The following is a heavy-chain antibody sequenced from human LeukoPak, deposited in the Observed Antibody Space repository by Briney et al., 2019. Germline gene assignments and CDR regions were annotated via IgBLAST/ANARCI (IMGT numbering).Heavy chain of an antibody. Sequence: PSETLSLTCTVSGGSISSSSYYWGWIRQPLGKGLEWIGSIYYSGSTYYNPSLKSRVTISVDTSKNQFSLKLSSVTAADTAVYYCARQDKEIRVVRGVIQPTSYYYYYMDVWGKGTTVTISS. J-gene: IGHJ6*03. CDR3: ARQDKEIRVVRGVIQPTSYYYYYMDV. CDR2: IYYSGST. CDR1: GGSISSSSYY. D-gene: IGHD3-10*01. V-gene: IGHV4-39*01.